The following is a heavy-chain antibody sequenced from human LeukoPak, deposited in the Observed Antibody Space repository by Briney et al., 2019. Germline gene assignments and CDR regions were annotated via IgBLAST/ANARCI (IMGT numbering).Heavy chain of an antibody. Sequence: GGSLRLSCAASGFTFSSYSMNWVRQAPGKGLEWVSSISSSSSYIYYADSVKGRFTISRDNAKNSLYLQMNSLRAEDTAVYYCARGPKDSSGWSNWFDPWGQGTLVTVSS. CDR3: ARGPKDSSGWSNWFDP. D-gene: IGHD6-19*01. J-gene: IGHJ5*02. CDR1: GFTFSSYS. V-gene: IGHV3-21*01. CDR2: ISSSSSYI.